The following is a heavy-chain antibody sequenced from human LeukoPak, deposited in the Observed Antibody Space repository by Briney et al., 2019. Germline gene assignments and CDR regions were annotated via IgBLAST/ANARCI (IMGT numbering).Heavy chain of an antibody. Sequence: GGSLRLSCAASGFTFIGSAMHWVRQASGKGLEWVGRIRSKANSYATAYAASMKGRFTISRDDSKNTAYLQMNSLKTEDTAVYYCTRHSGSGSYLGSYNYMDVWGKGATVTVSS. CDR3: TRHSGSGSYLGSYNYMDV. J-gene: IGHJ6*03. V-gene: IGHV3-73*01. CDR1: GFTFIGSA. CDR2: IRSKANSYAT. D-gene: IGHD3-10*01.